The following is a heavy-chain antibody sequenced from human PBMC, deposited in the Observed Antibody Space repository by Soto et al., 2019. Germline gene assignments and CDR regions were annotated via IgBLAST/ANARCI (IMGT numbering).Heavy chain of an antibody. CDR3: TTGSVEGV. Sequence: ESAGGWGKPGGSLRLSWVASGFSVQEAWMTWVRQAPGHGLEWVGRIKTSAGGVATNYAAPVQGRFTISRDDSDNTLYLHMNSLRTGDTAIYYGTTGSVEGVWGQGTTVIVSS. J-gene: IGHJ6*02. D-gene: IGHD2-15*01. V-gene: IGHV3-15*06. CDR1: GFSVQEAW. CDR2: IKTSAGGVAT.